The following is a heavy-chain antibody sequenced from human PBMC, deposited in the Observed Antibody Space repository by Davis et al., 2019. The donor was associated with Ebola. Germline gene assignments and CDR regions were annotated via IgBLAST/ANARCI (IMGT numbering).Heavy chain of an antibody. V-gene: IGHV3-23*01. CDR3: ARVKSFSSAFDY. D-gene: IGHD6-25*01. CDR2: ISVRGDST. CDR1: GFPFSGYV. Sequence: GESLKISCAASGFPFSGYVMNWVRLAPGKGLQRVAGISVRGDSTYYADSVKGRFTVSRDNSKNTLFLQMNSLGVEDTAIYYCARVKSFSSAFDYWGQGTLVTVSS. J-gene: IGHJ4*02.